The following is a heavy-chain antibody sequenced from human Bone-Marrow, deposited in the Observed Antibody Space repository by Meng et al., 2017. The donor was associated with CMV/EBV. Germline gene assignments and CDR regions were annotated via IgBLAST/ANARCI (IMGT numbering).Heavy chain of an antibody. CDR3: ASSTYYDFWSGL. CDR1: GYTFTSYA. Sequence: ASVKVSCKASGYTFTSYAMHWVRQAPGQRLEWMGWMNPNSGNTGYAQKFQGRVTMTRNTSISTAYMELSSLRSEDTAVYYCASSTYYDFWSGLWGQGTLVTVSS. V-gene: IGHV1-8*02. D-gene: IGHD3-3*01. CDR2: MNPNSGNT. J-gene: IGHJ4*02.